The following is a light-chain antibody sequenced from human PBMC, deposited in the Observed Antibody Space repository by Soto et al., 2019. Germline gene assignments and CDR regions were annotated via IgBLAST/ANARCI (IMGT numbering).Light chain of an antibody. CDR3: SSYTTSNTRQIV. CDR1: SSDVVGYNY. V-gene: IGLV2-14*01. Sequence: QSAPTQPASVSGSPGQSINSSSTGTSSDVVGYNYVSWYQQHPGKAPKFMIYDVSNRPSGVSNRFSGSKSGNTASLTICGLQAEDEADYYCSSYTTSNTRQIVFGTGTKVTVL. CDR2: DVS. J-gene: IGLJ1*01.